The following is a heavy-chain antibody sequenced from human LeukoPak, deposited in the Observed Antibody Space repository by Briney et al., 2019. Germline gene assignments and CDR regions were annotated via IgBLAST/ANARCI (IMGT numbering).Heavy chain of an antibody. Sequence: GGSLRLSCAASGFTFSSYAMSWVRQAPGKGLEWVSAISGSGGSTYYADSVKGRFTISRDNSKNTLYLQMNSLRAEDAAVYYCAKSGIWSGYYYYFDYRGQGTLVTVSS. CDR3: AKSGIWSGYYYYFDY. J-gene: IGHJ4*02. D-gene: IGHD3-3*01. CDR1: GFTFSSYA. V-gene: IGHV3-23*01. CDR2: ISGSGGST.